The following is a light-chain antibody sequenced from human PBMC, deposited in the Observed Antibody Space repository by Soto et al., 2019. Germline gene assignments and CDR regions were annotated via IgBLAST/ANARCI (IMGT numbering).Light chain of an antibody. J-gene: IGKJ5*01. CDR2: GAS. CDR3: QQYNKWIT. CDR1: QSVRSY. Sequence: IVMTQSPATLSVSPGERATLSCRASQSVRSYLAWYQQKPGQAPRLLIYGASTRATGVPGRFSGSGSGTEFTLTISSLQSEDFAVYYCQQYNKWITFGQGTRLEIK. V-gene: IGKV3D-15*01.